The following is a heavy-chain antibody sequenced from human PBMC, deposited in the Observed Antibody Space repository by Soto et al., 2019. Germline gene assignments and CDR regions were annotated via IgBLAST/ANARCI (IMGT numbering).Heavy chain of an antibody. Sequence: QVQLVQSGAEVKKPGSSVKVSCKASGGTFSSYAISWVRQAPGQGLEWMGGIIPIFGTANYAQKFQGRVTITADESTSTAYMELSCRRSEDTAVYYCARGEDGSGSYYKNYFDYWGQGTLVTVSS. J-gene: IGHJ4*02. CDR1: GGTFSSYA. V-gene: IGHV1-69*01. CDR2: IIPIFGTA. CDR3: ARGEDGSGSYYKNYFDY. D-gene: IGHD3-10*01.